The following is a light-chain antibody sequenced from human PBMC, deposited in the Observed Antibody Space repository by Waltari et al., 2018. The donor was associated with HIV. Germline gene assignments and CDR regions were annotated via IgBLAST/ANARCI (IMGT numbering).Light chain of an antibody. CDR3: ALWDDSLNGVL. CDR1: SSNIGRNT. Sequence: QSELSQPPSASGTPGQRVAISCSGSSSNIGRNTVNWYQQLPGPAPKLLIYSNNRRPSGVPDRFSGSKSGTSASLAITGLQSEDEADYYCALWDDSLNGVLFGGGTKLTVL. V-gene: IGLV1-44*01. J-gene: IGLJ2*01. CDR2: SNN.